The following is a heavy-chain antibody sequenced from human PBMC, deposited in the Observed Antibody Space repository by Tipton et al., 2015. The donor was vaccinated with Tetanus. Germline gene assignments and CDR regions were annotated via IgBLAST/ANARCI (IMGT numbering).Heavy chain of an antibody. V-gene: IGHV1-69*01. D-gene: IGHD3-22*01. CDR3: ARELRSNYYDSSGYYDYVDY. CDR2: IIPIFGTA. Sequence: QLVQSGAAVKKPGSSVKVSCKASGGTFSSYAISWVRQAPGQGLEWMGGIIPIFGTANYAQKFQGRVTIIADESTRTAYMELSSLRSEDAAVYYCARELRSNYYDSSGYYDYVDYWGHGTLVAVSA. J-gene: IGHJ4*01. CDR1: GGTFSSYA.